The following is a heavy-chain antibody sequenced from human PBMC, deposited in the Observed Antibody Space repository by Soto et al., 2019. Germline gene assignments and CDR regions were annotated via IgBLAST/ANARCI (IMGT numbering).Heavy chain of an antibody. CDR2: IRSKAYGEIP. CDR3: AGSNSALFDY. D-gene: IGHD4-4*01. J-gene: IGHJ4*02. V-gene: IGHV3-49*04. Sequence: GGSLRLSCTVSGFTFRDYAVNWARQAPGKGLEWVGFIRSKAYGEIPEYAASVKGRFTIFRDDSKAIAYLQMNSLRAEDTAVYYCAGSNSALFDYWGQGTLVTAPQ. CDR1: GFTFRDYA.